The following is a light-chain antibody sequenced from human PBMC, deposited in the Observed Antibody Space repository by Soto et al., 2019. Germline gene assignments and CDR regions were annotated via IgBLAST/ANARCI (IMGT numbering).Light chain of an antibody. CDR3: SSYTSSSTLDVV. CDR1: SSDVGGYNY. CDR2: EVS. V-gene: IGLV2-14*01. J-gene: IGLJ2*01. Sequence: QSALAQPASVSGSPGQSITISCTGTSSDVGGYNYVSWYQQHPGKAPKLMIYEVSNRPSGVSNHFSGSKSGNTASLTISGLQAEDEADYYCSSYTSSSTLDVVFGGGTQLTVL.